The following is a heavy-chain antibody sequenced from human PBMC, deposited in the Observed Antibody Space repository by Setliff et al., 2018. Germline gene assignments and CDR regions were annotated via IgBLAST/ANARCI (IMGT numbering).Heavy chain of an antibody. CDR1: GYTFTSYG. V-gene: IGHV1-18*01. CDR2: ISAYNGNT. D-gene: IGHD5-18*01. CDR3: ARAPSVELVTIRTNSWFTY. Sequence: GASVKVSCKASGYTFTSYGISWVRQAPGQGLEWMGWISAYNGNTNYAQKLQGRVTMTTDTSTSTAYMELRSLTSDDSAFYYCARAPSVELVTIRTNSWFTYWGQGTLVTVSS. J-gene: IGHJ4*02.